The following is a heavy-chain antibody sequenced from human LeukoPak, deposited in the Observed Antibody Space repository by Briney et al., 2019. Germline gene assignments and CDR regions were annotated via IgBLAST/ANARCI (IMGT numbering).Heavy chain of an antibody. J-gene: IGHJ6*03. CDR3: ARVEYSYYDFWSGYYPAYYYYYMDV. CDR1: GYTFTSYG. D-gene: IGHD3-3*01. V-gene: IGHV1-18*01. CDR2: ISAYNGNT. Sequence: GASVKVSCKASGYTFTSYGISWVRQAPGHGLEWMGWISAYNGNTNYAPKLQGRVTMTTATSTSTAYMELRSLRSDDTAVYYCARVEYSYYDFWSGYYPAYYYYYMDVWGKGTTVTVSS.